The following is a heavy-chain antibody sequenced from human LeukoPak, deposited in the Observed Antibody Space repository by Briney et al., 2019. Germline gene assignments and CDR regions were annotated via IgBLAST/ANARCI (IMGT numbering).Heavy chain of an antibody. V-gene: IGHV1-2*02. CDR1: GYTFTGYY. Sequence: ASVKVSCKASGYTFTGYYMHWVRQAPGQGLEWMGWIVPHSGGTNYAQKFQGRVTMTRDTSISTAYMELSRLRSDDTAVYYCARDYASIYYDSSGHRDYWGQGTLVTVSS. CDR2: IVPHSGGT. D-gene: IGHD3-22*01. CDR3: ARDYASIYYDSSGHRDY. J-gene: IGHJ4*02.